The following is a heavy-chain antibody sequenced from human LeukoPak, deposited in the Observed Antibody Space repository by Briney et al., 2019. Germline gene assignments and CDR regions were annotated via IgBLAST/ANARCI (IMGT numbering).Heavy chain of an antibody. D-gene: IGHD4-17*01. V-gene: IGHV4-4*07. J-gene: IGHJ5*02. CDR3: ARHGGTTVTTNWFDP. CDR2: IYTSGST. Sequence: SETLSLTCTVSGGSISSYYWSWIRQPAGKGLEWIGRIYTSGSTNYNPSLKSRVTMSVDTSKNQFSLKLSSVTAADTAVYYCARHGGTTVTTNWFDPWGQGTLVTVSS. CDR1: GGSISSYY.